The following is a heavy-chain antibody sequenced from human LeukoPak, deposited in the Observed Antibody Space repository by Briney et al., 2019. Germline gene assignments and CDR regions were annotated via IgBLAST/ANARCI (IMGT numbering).Heavy chain of an antibody. V-gene: IGHV4-34*01. CDR1: GGSFSGYY. CDR3: ARAPRSSWYWYFQH. CDR2: INHSGST. J-gene: IGHJ1*01. D-gene: IGHD6-13*01. Sequence: SETLSLTCAVYGGSFSGYYWSWIRQPPGKGLEWIGEINHSGSTNYNPSLKSRVTISVDTSKNQFSLKLSSVTAADTAVYYCARAPRSSWYWYFQHWGQGTLVTVSS.